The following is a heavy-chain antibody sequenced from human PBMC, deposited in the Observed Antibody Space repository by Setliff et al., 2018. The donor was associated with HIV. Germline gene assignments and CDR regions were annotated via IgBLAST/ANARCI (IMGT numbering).Heavy chain of an antibody. CDR1: GYSISSNDW. Sequence: PSETLSLTCVVSGYSISSNDWWGWIRQSPGKGLEWIGYIYYSGSIYYNPSLKSRVTMSVDTSKNQFSLKLSSVTAADTAVYFCARGFYREAMDVWGPGTTVTVSS. CDR3: ARGFYREAMDV. CDR2: IYYSGSI. D-gene: IGHD1-26*01. J-gene: IGHJ6*02. V-gene: IGHV4-28*05.